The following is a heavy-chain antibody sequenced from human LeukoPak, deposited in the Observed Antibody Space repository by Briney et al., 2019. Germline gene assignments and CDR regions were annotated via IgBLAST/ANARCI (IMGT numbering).Heavy chain of an antibody. V-gene: IGHV3-23*01. CDR1: GFTFSSFS. J-gene: IGHJ4*02. CDR2: ISTGGGAT. Sequence: GGSLRLSCAASGFTFSSFSMNWVRQAPGKGLEWVSTISTGGGATYYADSVKGRFTISRDNSKNTLYLQMNSLRADDTAVYYCAKKGYAGQGTYSYYFDYWGQGTLVTVSS. D-gene: IGHD3-10*01. CDR3: AKKGYAGQGTYSYYFDY.